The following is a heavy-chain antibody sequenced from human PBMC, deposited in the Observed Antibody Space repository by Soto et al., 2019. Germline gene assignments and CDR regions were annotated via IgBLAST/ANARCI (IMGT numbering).Heavy chain of an antibody. CDR2: ISYDGSNK. V-gene: IGHV3-30*03. CDR3: VAEGPNFDY. CDR1: GFPFSSYG. J-gene: IGHJ4*02. Sequence: GGSLRLSCAASGFPFSSYGMHWVRQAPGKGLEWVAAISYDGSNKYYADSVKGRFTISRDSSKNTLYLQVNSLRAEDTAVYYCVAEGPNFDYRGQGTLVTVP.